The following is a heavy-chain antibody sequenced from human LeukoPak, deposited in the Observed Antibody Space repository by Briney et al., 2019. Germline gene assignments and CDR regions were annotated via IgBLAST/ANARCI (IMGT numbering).Heavy chain of an antibody. CDR3: AKDRGYRATTYYFDY. CDR2: SSCSGGST. J-gene: IGHJ4*02. Sequence: RGSLRLSCAASVFTFSSYAMSWVRQAPRKGLEWVSASSCSGGSTYYADSVKGRFTISRDKSKNTLYLQMNSLRAEDTAVYYCAKDRGYRATTYYFDYWGQGTLVTVSS. V-gene: IGHV3-23*01. D-gene: IGHD1-26*01. CDR1: VFTFSSYA.